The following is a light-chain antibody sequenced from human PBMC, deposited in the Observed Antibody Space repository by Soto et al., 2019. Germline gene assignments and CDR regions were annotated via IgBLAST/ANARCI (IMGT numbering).Light chain of an antibody. V-gene: IGKV1-33*01. CDR1: QEISNY. J-gene: IGKJ4*01. CDR3: QQYDNLPT. CDR2: DAS. Sequence: DIQMTQSPSSLSASVGDRVTITCQTSQEISNYLNWYQQKPGKAPKLLIYDASNLETGVPSRVSGSGSGTDFTFTISSLQPEDIATYYCQQYDNLPTFGGGTKVEIK.